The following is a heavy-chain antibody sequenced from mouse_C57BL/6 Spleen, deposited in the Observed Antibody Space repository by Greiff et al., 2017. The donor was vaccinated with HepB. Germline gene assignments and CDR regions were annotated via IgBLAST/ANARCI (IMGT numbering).Heavy chain of an antibody. J-gene: IGHJ4*01. CDR1: GFSLTSYG. V-gene: IGHV2-2*01. CDR2: IWSGGST. CDR3: ARENYYGSSYDYAMDY. D-gene: IGHD1-1*01. Sequence: QVQLQQSGPGLVQPSQSLSITCTVSGFSLTSYGVHWVRQSPGKGLEWLGVIWSGGSTDYNAAFISRLSISKDNSKSQVFFKMNSLQADDTAIYYCARENYYGSSYDYAMDYWGQGTSVTVSS.